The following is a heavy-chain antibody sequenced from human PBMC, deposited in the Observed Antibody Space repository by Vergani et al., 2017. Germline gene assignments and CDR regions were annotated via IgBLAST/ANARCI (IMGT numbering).Heavy chain of an antibody. Sequence: EVQLVQSGAEVKKPGESLKISCQGSGYSITNYWIAWVRQRPGKGLEWMGIIYAGDSDVRYSPSFQGQVTMSVDKSLSTAYLQWSSLKASDTATYYCAKTHVFSSLYSSYNWFDPWGQGTQVTVSS. CDR1: GYSITNYW. CDR2: IYAGDSDV. J-gene: IGHJ5*02. V-gene: IGHV5-51*03. D-gene: IGHD3-3*01. CDR3: AKTHVFSSLYSSYNWFDP.